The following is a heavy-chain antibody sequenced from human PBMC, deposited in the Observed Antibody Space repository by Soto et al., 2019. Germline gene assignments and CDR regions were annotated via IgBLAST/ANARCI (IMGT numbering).Heavy chain of an antibody. J-gene: IGHJ4*02. CDR1: GGTFSSYA. D-gene: IGHD2-21*02. CDR3: ARAEVGVVTAIDY. Sequence: QVQLVQSGAEVKKPGSSVKVSCKASGGTFSSYAISWVRQAPGQGLEWMGGIIPIFGTANYAQQFQGRVTITADESTSTAYMELSSLRSEDTGVYYCARAEVGVVTAIDYWGQGTLVTVSS. V-gene: IGHV1-69*01. CDR2: IIPIFGTA.